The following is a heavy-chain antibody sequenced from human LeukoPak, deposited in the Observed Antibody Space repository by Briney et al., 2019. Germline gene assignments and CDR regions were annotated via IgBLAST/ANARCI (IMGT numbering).Heavy chain of an antibody. CDR3: AKIRGMTVAGPFDS. D-gene: IGHD3-22*01. J-gene: IGHJ4*02. CDR2: LSWNSVSK. CDR1: GFTFDDHG. V-gene: IGHV3-9*01. Sequence: GGSLRLSCAGTGFTFDDHGMHWVRQVAGKGLEWVAGLSWNSVSKGYGDSVKGRFTISRDNAKNSLYLQMSSLGPDDTALYFCAKIRGMTVAGPFDSWGQGTLVTVSS.